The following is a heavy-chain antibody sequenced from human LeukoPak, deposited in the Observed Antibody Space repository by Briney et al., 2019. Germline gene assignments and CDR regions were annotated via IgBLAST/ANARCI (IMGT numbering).Heavy chain of an antibody. Sequence: ASVKVSCKASGGTFSSYDINWVRQATGQGLEWMGWMNPNSGNTGYAQKFQGRVTITRNTSISTAYMELSSLRSEDTAVYYCARVDRAFMAMAYFDYWGQGTLVTVSS. CDR3: ARVDRAFMAMAYFDY. D-gene: IGHD3-3*02. CDR1: GGTFSSYD. CDR2: MNPNSGNT. J-gene: IGHJ4*02. V-gene: IGHV1-8*03.